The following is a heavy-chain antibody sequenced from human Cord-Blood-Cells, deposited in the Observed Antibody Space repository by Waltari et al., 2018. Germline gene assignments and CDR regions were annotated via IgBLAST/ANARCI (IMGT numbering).Heavy chain of an antibody. Sequence: QVQLVESGGGVVQPGGSLRLSCAASGFTFSSYGMHWVRQAPGKGLEWVAFIRYDGSNKYDADSGKGRFTISRDNSKNTLYLQMNSLRAEDTAVYYCAKGGRADIVGLGWDYWGQGTLVTVSS. CDR2: IRYDGSNK. V-gene: IGHV3-30*02. CDR3: AKGGRADIVGLGWDY. CDR1: GFTFSSYG. J-gene: IGHJ4*02. D-gene: IGHD1-26*01.